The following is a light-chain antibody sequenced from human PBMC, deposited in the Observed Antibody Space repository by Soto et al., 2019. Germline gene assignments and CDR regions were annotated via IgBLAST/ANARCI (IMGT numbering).Light chain of an antibody. CDR1: QSIGTG. Sequence: DIQMSQSPSTLSASVGDRITITCRASQSIGTGLAWYQQRPGIAPKLLLYAASTLQSGVPSRFSGSGSGTEFSLTINSLQPDDFATYYCQQYNGNSRTFGQGTKVEI. J-gene: IGKJ1*01. V-gene: IGKV1-5*03. CDR3: QQYNGNSRT. CDR2: AAS.